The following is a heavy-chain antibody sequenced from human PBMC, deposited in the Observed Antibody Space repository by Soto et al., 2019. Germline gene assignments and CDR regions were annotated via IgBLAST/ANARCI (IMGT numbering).Heavy chain of an antibody. V-gene: IGHV1-46*01. D-gene: IGHD3-22*01. CDR1: GYTFTSYY. Sequence: GASVRVSCKASGYTFTSYYMHWVRQAPGQGLGWMGIINPSGGSTSYAQKFQGRVTMTRDTSTSTVYMELSSLRSEDTAVYYCAREYYYDSSRPSPFDYWAQRTPVPVSS. CDR2: INPSGGST. J-gene: IGHJ4*02. CDR3: AREYYYDSSRPSPFDY.